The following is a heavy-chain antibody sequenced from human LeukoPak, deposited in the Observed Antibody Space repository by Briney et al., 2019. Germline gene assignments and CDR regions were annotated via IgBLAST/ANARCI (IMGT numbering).Heavy chain of an antibody. CDR2: IYYSGST. CDR1: GGSISSSSYY. D-gene: IGHD2-21*01. J-gene: IGHJ4*02. Sequence: KPSETLSLTCTVSGGSISSSSYYWGWIRQPPGKGLEWIGSIYYSGSTYYNPSLKSRVTISVDTSKNQFSLKLSSVTATDTALYYCASQLHAWPFDYWGQGTLVTVSS. CDR3: ASQLHAWPFDY. V-gene: IGHV4-39*01.